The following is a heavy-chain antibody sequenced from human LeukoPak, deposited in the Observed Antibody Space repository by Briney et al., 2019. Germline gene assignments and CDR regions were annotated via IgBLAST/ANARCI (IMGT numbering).Heavy chain of an antibody. CDR2: INHSGST. CDR3: ARQIYSYGYVDY. V-gene: IGHV4-34*01. Sequence: SETLSLTCAVYGGSFSGYYWSWIRQPPGKGLEWIGEINHSGSTNYNPSLKSRVTISVDTSKNQFSLKLSSVTAADTAVYYCARQIYSYGYVDYWGQGTLATVSS. CDR1: GGSFSGYY. J-gene: IGHJ4*02. D-gene: IGHD5-18*01.